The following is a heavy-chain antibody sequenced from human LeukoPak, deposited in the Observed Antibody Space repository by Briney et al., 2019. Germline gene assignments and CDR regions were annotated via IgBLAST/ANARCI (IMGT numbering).Heavy chain of an antibody. V-gene: IGHV1-8*01. D-gene: IGHD3-9*01. Sequence: VASVKVSCKASGYTFTTHDLTWVRQATGQGLEWMGWMNPGNGDTAYAQKFQGRVTMTRDTSMSTAYMELNNLGSEDTAIYYCARGLGDYNTDWFLVSGYWGQGTPVTVSS. CDR3: ARGLGDYNTDWFLVSGY. CDR2: MNPGNGDT. J-gene: IGHJ4*02. CDR1: GYTFTTHD.